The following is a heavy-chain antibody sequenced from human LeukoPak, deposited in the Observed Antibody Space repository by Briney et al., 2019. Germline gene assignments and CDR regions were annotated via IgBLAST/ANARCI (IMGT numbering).Heavy chain of an antibody. J-gene: IGHJ4*02. V-gene: IGHV1-18*01. CDR1: GYTFTSYG. CDR2: ISAYNGNT. D-gene: IGHD2-2*01. Sequence: ASVKVSCKASGYTFTSYGISWVRQAPGQGLEWMGWISAYNGNTNYAQKLQGRVTMTTDTFTSTAYMELRSLRSDDTAVYYCARGGYCSSTSCYSCDYWGQGTLVTVSS. CDR3: ARGGYCSSTSCYSCDY.